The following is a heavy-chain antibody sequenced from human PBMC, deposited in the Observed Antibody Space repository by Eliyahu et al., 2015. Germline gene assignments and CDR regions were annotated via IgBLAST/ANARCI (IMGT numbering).Heavy chain of an antibody. CDR1: GGSISSYY. Sequence: QVQLQESGPGLVKPSETLSLTCTVSGGSISSYYWSWIRQPPGKGLEWIGYIYYRGSTNYNPSLKSRVTISVDTSKNQFSLKLSSVTAADTAVYYCARTPSRGGFDYWGQGILVAVSS. V-gene: IGHV4-59*01. CDR3: ARTPSRGGFDY. D-gene: IGHD6-13*01. J-gene: IGHJ4*02. CDR2: IYYRGST.